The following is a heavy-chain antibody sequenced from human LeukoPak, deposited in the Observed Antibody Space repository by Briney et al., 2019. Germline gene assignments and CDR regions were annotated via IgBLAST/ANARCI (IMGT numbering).Heavy chain of an antibody. CDR3: ARQRSRDGYNYDGFDI. CDR2: IYPGDANIDI. J-gene: IGHJ3*02. D-gene: IGHD5-24*01. CDR1: GYDFPRHW. Sequence: GESLQISCKGSGYDFPRHWIGWVRQMAGRGLEWIGTIYPGDANIDIGYSPSFQGQVTISADKSISTAYLQWSSLRASDTAMYYCARQRSRDGYNYDGFDIWGQGTMVSVCS. V-gene: IGHV5-51*01.